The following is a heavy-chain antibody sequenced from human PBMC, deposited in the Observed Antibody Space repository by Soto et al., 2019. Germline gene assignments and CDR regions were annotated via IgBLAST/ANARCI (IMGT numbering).Heavy chain of an antibody. CDR3: AKGTTVFGAVVHYYYYGLDS. V-gene: IGHV1-69*13. D-gene: IGHD3-3*01. Sequence: GASVKVSCKASGYIFTSYAITWVRQAPGQGLEWMGGIIPIFGSANYAQNFQGRVTITADESTRTAYMELSSLRSEDTAVYYCAKGTTVFGAVVHYYYYGLDSWGQGTTVTSP. CDR2: IIPIFGSA. CDR1: GYIFTSYA. J-gene: IGHJ6*02.